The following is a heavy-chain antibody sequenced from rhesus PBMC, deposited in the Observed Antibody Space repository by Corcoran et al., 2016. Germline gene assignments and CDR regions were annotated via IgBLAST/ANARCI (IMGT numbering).Heavy chain of an antibody. V-gene: IGHV2-95*01. Sequence: QVTLKESGPALVKPTQTLTLTCTFSGFSISPTGTGVGWIRQPPGKALEWLASIYWNDSKYYSTSLNSRLTISKDTSKNQVVLTMTNMDPVDTATYYCARYSSWTTFFDYWGQGVLVTVSS. CDR3: ARYSSWTTFFDY. CDR1: GFSISPTGTG. J-gene: IGHJ4*01. D-gene: IGHD6-13*01. CDR2: IYWNDSK.